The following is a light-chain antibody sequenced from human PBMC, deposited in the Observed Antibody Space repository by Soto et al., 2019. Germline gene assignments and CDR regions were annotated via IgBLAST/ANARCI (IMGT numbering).Light chain of an antibody. J-gene: IGKJ4*01. CDR3: QKYNSAPLT. CDR2: AAS. CDR1: QGIGVY. V-gene: IGKV1-27*01. Sequence: DIQMTQSPSSLSASLGDRVTITCRASQGIGVYLAWFQQKPGNVPKLLIYAASTLQSGVPSRFSGSGSGTDFTLTISSIQPEDVASYYCQKYNSAPLTFGGGTKVEIK.